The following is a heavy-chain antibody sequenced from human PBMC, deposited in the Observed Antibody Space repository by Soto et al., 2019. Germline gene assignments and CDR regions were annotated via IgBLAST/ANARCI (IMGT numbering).Heavy chain of an antibody. CDR3: ARVRFGELV. D-gene: IGHD3-10*01. CDR2: IGVGGGDR. V-gene: IGHV3-23*01. Sequence: EVQLLESGGGLVQPGGSRRLSCAASGFTFSSYAMSWVRQAPGKGLEWVSIIGVGGGDRYYPESVKGRFTISRDNSRDTLYLEMKSLRDEDTAVYYCARVRFGELVWGQGTLVTVSS. CDR1: GFTFSSYA. J-gene: IGHJ4*02.